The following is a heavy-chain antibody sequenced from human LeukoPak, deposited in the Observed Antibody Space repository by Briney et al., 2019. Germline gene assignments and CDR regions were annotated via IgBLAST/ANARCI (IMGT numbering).Heavy chain of an antibody. CDR2: INTNTGNP. CDR1: GYTFTSYA. Sequence: ASVKVSCKASGYTFTSYAMNWVRQAPGQGLEWMGWINTNTGNPTYAQGFTGRFVFSLNTSVSTAYLQISSLKAEDTAVYYCVRSLDPNYDILTGYFNWFDPWGQGTLVTVSS. J-gene: IGHJ5*02. V-gene: IGHV7-4-1*02. CDR3: VRSLDPNYDILTGYFNWFDP. D-gene: IGHD3-9*01.